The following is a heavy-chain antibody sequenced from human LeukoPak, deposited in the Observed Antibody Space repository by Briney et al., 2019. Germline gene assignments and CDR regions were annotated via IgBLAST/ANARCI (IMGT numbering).Heavy chain of an antibody. V-gene: IGHV3-74*01. J-gene: IGHJ5*02. Sequence: PGGSLRLSCAASGFTFSTYWMHWVRQAPGKGLVWVSCINSDGSSPSYADSVKGRFTISRDNAKNTVYLQMNSLRAEDTAVYYCARVIRGTGGDWLDPWGQGTLVTVSS. CDR1: GFTFSTYW. CDR3: ARVIRGTGGDWLDP. D-gene: IGHD1-1*01. CDR2: INSDGSSP.